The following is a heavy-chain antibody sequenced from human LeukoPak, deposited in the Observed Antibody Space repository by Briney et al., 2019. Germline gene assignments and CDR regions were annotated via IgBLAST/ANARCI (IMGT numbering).Heavy chain of an antibody. Sequence: SQTLSLTCTVSGDSISSGDYYWSWIRQPAGKGLEWIGRISSSGSTNYSPSLKSRVTISVDTSKNQFSLKLSSVTAADTAVYFCARGPYSYDSSGAFDIWGQGTMVTVSS. J-gene: IGHJ3*02. CDR2: ISSSGST. V-gene: IGHV4-61*02. CDR1: GDSISSGDYY. CDR3: ARGPYSYDSSGAFDI. D-gene: IGHD3-22*01.